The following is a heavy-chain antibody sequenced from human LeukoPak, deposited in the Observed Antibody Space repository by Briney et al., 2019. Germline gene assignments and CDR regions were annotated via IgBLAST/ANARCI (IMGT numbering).Heavy chain of an antibody. CDR2: ISAYNGYT. CDR1: GYTFTNYG. D-gene: IGHD4-23*01. V-gene: IGHV1-18*01. Sequence: GASVKVSCKASGYTFTNYGFSWVRQAPGQGLEWMGWISAYNGYTDYAQKFQFRVTMTTDTSTSTAYMELRSLRSDDTAVYYCARDKAVTTEVTQHFQHWGQGTLVTDSS. J-gene: IGHJ1*01. CDR3: ARDKAVTTEVTQHFQH.